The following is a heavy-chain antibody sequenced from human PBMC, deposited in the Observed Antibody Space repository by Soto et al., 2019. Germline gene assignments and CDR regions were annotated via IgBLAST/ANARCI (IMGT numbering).Heavy chain of an antibody. V-gene: IGHV4-34*01. CDR1: GGSLSGYY. Sequence: QVQLQQWGAGLLKPSETLSLTCAVYGGSLSGYYWSWIRQPPGKGLEWIGEINQSGSTKYNPSLKSRVTISIDTSKMQVSLKLSSVTAADTAVYYCVAGDNFDYWGQGTLVTVSS. J-gene: IGHJ4*02. D-gene: IGHD3-10*01. CDR3: VAGDNFDY. CDR2: INQSGST.